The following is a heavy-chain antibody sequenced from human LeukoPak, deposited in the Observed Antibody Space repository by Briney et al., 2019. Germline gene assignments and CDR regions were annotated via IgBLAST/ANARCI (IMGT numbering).Heavy chain of an antibody. V-gene: IGHV1-18*01. CDR2: ISAYNGNT. CDR1: GYTFTSYG. J-gene: IGHJ4*02. CDR3: ARDDCGGDCYSATTPFDY. D-gene: IGHD2-21*02. Sequence: ASVTVSCKASGYTFTSYGISWVRQAPGQGLEWMGWISAYNGNTNYAQKLQGRVTMTTDTSTSTAYMELRSLRSDDTAVYYCARDDCGGDCYSATTPFDYWGQGTLVTVSS.